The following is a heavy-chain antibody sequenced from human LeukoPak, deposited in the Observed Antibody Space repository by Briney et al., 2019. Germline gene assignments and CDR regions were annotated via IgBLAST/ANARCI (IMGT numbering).Heavy chain of an antibody. J-gene: IGHJ4*02. CDR3: AKNIAAAGPHGN. CDR2: ISGSGGTT. CDR1: GFTFSSYA. Sequence: PGGSLRLSCAASGFTFSSYAMSWVRQAPGKGPEWVSVISGSGGTTYYADSVKGRFTISRDNAKNTLYLQMNSLRAEDTAVYYCAKNIAAAGPHGNWGQGTLVTVSS. V-gene: IGHV3-23*01. D-gene: IGHD6-13*01.